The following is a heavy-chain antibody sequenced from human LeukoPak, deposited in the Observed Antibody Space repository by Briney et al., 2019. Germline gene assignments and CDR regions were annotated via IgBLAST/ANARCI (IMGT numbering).Heavy chain of an antibody. J-gene: IGHJ5*02. Sequence: PGGSLRLSCAASGFTFSSYAVHWVRQAPGKGLEWVAVISYDGIYTYYADSVKGRFTISRDNSKNTLYLQVNSLRAEDTAVYYCAKIPHGDYVKWFDPWGQGTLVTVSS. CDR2: ISYDGIYT. CDR3: AKIPHGDYVKWFDP. CDR1: GFTFSSYA. V-gene: IGHV3-30-3*02. D-gene: IGHD4-17*01.